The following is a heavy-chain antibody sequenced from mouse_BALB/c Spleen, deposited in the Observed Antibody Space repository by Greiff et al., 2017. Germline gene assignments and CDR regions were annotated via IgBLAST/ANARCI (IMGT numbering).Heavy chain of an antibody. CDR2: ISNGGGST. D-gene: IGHD2-12*01. Sequence: EVHLVESGGGLVQPGGSLKLSCAASGFTFSSYTMSWVRQTPEKRLEWVAYISNGGGSTYYPDTVKGRFTISRDNAKNTLYLQMSSLKSEDTAMYYCARSLYSEFAYWGQGTLVTVSA. CDR1: GFTFSSYT. CDR3: ARSLYSEFAY. V-gene: IGHV5-12-2*01. J-gene: IGHJ3*01.